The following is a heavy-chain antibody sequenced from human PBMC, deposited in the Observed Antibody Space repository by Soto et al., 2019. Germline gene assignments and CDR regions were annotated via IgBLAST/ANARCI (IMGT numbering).Heavy chain of an antibody. Sequence: PSETLSLTCTVSGGSISSGGYYWSWIRQHPGKGLEWIGYIYYSGSTYYNPSLKSRVTISVDTSKNQFSLKLSSVTAADTAVYYCARQETRWYYFDYWGQGTLVTVSS. CDR2: IYYSGST. CDR3: ARQETRWYYFDY. CDR1: GGSISSGGYY. J-gene: IGHJ4*02. D-gene: IGHD2-15*01. V-gene: IGHV4-31*03.